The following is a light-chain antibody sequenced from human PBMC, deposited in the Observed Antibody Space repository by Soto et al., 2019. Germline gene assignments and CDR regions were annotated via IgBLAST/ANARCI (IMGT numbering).Light chain of an antibody. V-gene: IGLV1-40*01. CDR2: GNS. CDR3: QSYDSSLSGLL. J-gene: IGLJ2*01. Sequence: QSVLTQPPSVSGAPGQRVTISCTGSSSNIGAGYDVHWYQQLPGTAPKLLIYGNSNRPSGVPDRFSGSQSGTSASLAITGLQAEDEADYYCQSYDSSLSGLLFGGGTKVTVL. CDR1: SSNIGAGYD.